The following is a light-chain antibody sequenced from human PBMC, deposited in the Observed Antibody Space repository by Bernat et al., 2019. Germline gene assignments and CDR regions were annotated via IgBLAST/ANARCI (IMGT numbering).Light chain of an antibody. CDR1: SSDVGGYNL. V-gene: IGLV2-23*01. J-gene: IGLJ1*01. CDR2: EDT. CDR3: CSYAGSTTYV. Sequence: QSALTQPASVSGSPGQTITISCTGTSSDVGGYNLVSWYQQHPGKAPKLMIYEDTKRPSGVSNRFSGSKSDNTASLTISGLQAEDEADYYCCSYAGSTTYVFGIGTRVTVL.